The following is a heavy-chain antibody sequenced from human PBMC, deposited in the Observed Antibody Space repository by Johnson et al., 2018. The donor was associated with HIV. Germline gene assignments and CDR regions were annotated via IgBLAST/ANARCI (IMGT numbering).Heavy chain of an antibody. V-gene: IGHV3-30*18. Sequence: QVQLVESGGGVVQPGRSLRLSCAASGFSFSSYGMHWVRQAPGKGLEWVAVISYNGSNKYYADSVKDRLTISRDNSKNTLYLQMSSLRAEDTAVYYCAKDANWERLMAFDFWGQGTMVTVSS. CDR1: GFSFSSYG. J-gene: IGHJ3*01. CDR3: AKDANWERLMAFDF. CDR2: ISYNGSNK. D-gene: IGHD1-26*01.